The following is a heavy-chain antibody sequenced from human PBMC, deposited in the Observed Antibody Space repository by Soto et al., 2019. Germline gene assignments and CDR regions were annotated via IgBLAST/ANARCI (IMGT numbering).Heavy chain of an antibody. CDR2: VSGSGGST. CDR1: GFTFSSYA. D-gene: IGHD6-13*01. Sequence: EVQLLESGGGLVQPGGSLRLSCAASGFTFSSYAMRWVRQAPGKGLEWVSAVSGSGGSTYYADSVKGRFTISRDNSKNPLYLQMNSLRAEDPALYYCSRRGPGNYFDYWGQGTLVTVSS. CDR3: SRRGPGNYFDY. V-gene: IGHV3-23*01. J-gene: IGHJ4*02.